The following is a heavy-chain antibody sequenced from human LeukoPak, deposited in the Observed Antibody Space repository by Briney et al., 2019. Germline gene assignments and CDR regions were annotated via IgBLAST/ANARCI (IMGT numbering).Heavy chain of an antibody. CDR1: GFTVNSNY. CDR2: IYSGGST. CDR3: AKSSYYDSSGFYRENYFDY. V-gene: IGHV3-53*01. J-gene: IGHJ4*02. D-gene: IGHD3-22*01. Sequence: GGSLRLSCAASGFTVNSNYMSWVRQAPGKGLEWVSIIYSGGSTNYADSVKGRFTISRDNSKNTLYLQMNSLRAEDTAVYYCAKSSYYDSSGFYRENYFDYWGQGTLVTVSS.